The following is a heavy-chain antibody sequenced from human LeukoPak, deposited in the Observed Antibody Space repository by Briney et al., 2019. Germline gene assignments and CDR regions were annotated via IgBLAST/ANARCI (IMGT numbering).Heavy chain of an antibody. CDR1: GYTLTELS. CDR2: FDPEDGET. CDR3: ATGNLRGVSNWFDP. V-gene: IGHV1-24*01. D-gene: IGHD3-10*01. Sequence: ASVTVSCMVSGYTLTELSMHWVRQAPGKGLEWMGGFDPEDGETIYAQKFQGRVTMTEDTSTDTAYMELSSLRSEDTAVYYCATGNLRGVSNWFDPWGQGTLVTVSS. J-gene: IGHJ5*02.